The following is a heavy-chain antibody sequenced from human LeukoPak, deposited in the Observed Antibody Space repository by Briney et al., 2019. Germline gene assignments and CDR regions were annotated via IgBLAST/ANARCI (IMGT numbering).Heavy chain of an antibody. CDR1: GGSFSGYY. CDR3: ARGGSYYDFWSGSHNWFDP. J-gene: IGHJ5*02. Sequence: SETLSLTCAVYGGSFSGYYWSWIRQPPGKGLEWIGEINHSGSTNYNPSLKSRVTISVDTSKNQFSLKLSSVTAADTAVYYCARGGSYYDFWSGSHNWFDPWGQGTLVTVSS. D-gene: IGHD3-3*01. CDR2: INHSGST. V-gene: IGHV4-34*01.